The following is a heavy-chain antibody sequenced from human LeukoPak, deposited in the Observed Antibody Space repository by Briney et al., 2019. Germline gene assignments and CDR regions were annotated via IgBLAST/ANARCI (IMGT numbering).Heavy chain of an antibody. CDR1: GFTFSSYS. J-gene: IGHJ6*02. V-gene: IGHV3-21*01. CDR2: ISSSSSYI. CDR3: ASDSEMNYYYGMDV. Sequence: GGSLRLSCAASGFTFSSYSMNWVRQAPGKGLEWVSSISSSSSYIYYADSVKGRFTISRDNAKNSLYLQMNSLRAEDTAVYYCASDSEMNYYYGMDVWGQGTTVTVSS.